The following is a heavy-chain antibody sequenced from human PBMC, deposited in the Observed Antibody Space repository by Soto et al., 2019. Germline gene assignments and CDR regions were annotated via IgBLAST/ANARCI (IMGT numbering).Heavy chain of an antibody. CDR1: GDSFNDYY. CDR2: ISVYNGNT. V-gene: IGHV1-18*04. J-gene: IGHJ4*02. D-gene: IGHD1-1*01. Sequence: ASVKVSCKSSGDSFNDYYLHWVRQAPGQGLELMGWISVYNGNTNYAQKLQGRVTMTTDTSTSTAYMELRSLRSDDTAVYYCARDLGIHRYPRNFDYWGQGTLVTVSS. CDR3: ARDLGIHRYPRNFDY.